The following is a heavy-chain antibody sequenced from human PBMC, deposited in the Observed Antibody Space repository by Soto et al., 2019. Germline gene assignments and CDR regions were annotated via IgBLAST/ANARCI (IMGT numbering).Heavy chain of an antibody. CDR3: ARGEQQLGYYYYYYGMDV. CDR1: GGYIDNNF. Sequence: PSETLSLTCPVSGGYIDNNFWGWIRQPPGKGLEWIGYVYYDGHTNYNPSLKSRVTTSVDTSKNQFSLKLSSVTAADTAVYYCARGEQQLGYYYYYYGMDVWGQGTTVTVSS. CDR2: VYYDGHT. V-gene: IGHV4-59*12. D-gene: IGHD6-13*01. J-gene: IGHJ6*02.